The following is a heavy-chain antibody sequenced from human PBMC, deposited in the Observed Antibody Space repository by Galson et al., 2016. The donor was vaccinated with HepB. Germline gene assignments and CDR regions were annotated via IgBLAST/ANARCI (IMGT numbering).Heavy chain of an antibody. V-gene: IGHV3-23*01. Sequence: SLRLSCAASGFTFSSYAMSWVRQAPGKGLEWVAGISGGGRTTFYAYSVKGRFTISRDNSKNTLYLQMNRMRAEDTTVYYGAKEQQLAFMTFYFDYWGRGTLVTVSS. J-gene: IGHJ4*02. CDR2: ISGGGRTT. D-gene: IGHD6-13*01. CDR1: GFTFSSYA. CDR3: AKEQQLAFMTFYFDY.